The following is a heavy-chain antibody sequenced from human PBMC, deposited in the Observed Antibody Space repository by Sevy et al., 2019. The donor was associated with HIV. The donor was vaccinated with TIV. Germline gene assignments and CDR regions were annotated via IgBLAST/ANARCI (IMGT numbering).Heavy chain of an antibody. D-gene: IGHD6-19*01. J-gene: IGHJ5*02. CDR1: GFSFSTYG. V-gene: IGHV3-30*18. Sequence: GGSLRLSCEASGFSFSTYGMHWVRQAPGKGLEWVAVISYDASNTYYADSVKGRVIISRDNSKNTLYLQMESLRAEETAVYYCAKSALAVAATYLTDHWGQGTLVTVSS. CDR2: ISYDASNT. CDR3: AKSALAVAATYLTDH.